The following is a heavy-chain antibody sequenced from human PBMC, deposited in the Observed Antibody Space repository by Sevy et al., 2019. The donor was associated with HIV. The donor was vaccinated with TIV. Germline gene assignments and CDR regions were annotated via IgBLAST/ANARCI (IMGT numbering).Heavy chain of an antibody. CDR2: ISGSGGST. CDR3: AKDDDNWARGAFDT. J-gene: IGHJ3*02. CDR1: GLTFRNYA. Sequence: GGSLRLSCAASGLTFRNYAVNWVRQAPGRGLEWVSGISGSGGSTYYADSVKGRFTISRDNSKNTLYLQMNSLRAEDTAVYYCAKDDDNWARGAFDTWGQGTMVTVSS. V-gene: IGHV3-23*01. D-gene: IGHD1-20*01.